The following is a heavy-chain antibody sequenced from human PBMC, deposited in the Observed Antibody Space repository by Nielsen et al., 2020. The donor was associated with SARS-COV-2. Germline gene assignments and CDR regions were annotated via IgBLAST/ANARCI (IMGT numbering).Heavy chain of an antibody. D-gene: IGHD3-9*01. V-gene: IGHV3-30-3*01. J-gene: IGHJ4*02. Sequence: GGSLRLSCAASGFTFSSYAMHWVRQAPGKGLEWVAVISYDGSNKYYADSVKGRFTISRDNSKNTLYLQMNSLRAEDTAVYYCARATYYDILTGFHDYYFDYWGQGTLVTVSS. CDR1: GFTFSSYA. CDR3: ARATYYDILTGFHDYYFDY. CDR2: ISYDGSNK.